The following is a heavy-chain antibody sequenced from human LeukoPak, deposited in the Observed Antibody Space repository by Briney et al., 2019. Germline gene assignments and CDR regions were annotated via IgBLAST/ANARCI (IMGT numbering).Heavy chain of an antibody. J-gene: IGHJ3*02. Sequence: GGSLRLSCAASGFTFSGYYMSWIRQAPGKGLEWVSYISSSGSTIYYADSVKGRFTISRDNAKNSLYLQMNSLRAEDTAVYYCARDTVVVITSHDAFDIWGQGTMVTVSS. CDR1: GFTFSGYY. D-gene: IGHD3-22*01. V-gene: IGHV3-11*04. CDR2: ISSSGSTI. CDR3: ARDTVVVITSHDAFDI.